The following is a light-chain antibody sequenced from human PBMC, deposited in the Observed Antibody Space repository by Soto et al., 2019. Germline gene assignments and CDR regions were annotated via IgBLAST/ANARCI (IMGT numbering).Light chain of an antibody. CDR3: QSYDTGLGGPVV. J-gene: IGLJ2*01. Sequence: QAVLTQPPSLSGAPGQNIIISCTGGGSNIGAGFDVHWYQQLPGTAPKLLIYGNTNRPSGVPDRFSGSNSGTSASLVITGLQAEEEADYYCQSYDTGLGGPVVFGGGTKLTVL. CDR2: GNT. CDR1: GSNIGAGFD. V-gene: IGLV1-40*01.